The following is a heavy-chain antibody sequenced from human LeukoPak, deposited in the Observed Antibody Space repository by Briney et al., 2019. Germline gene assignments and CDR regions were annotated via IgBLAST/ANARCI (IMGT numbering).Heavy chain of an antibody. CDR1: GGSISSYY. D-gene: IGHD3-3*01. CDR3: ARKSGVVTKYYSYYYRDV. V-gene: IGHV4-4*07. CDR2: IYTSGST. J-gene: IGHJ6*03. Sequence: KPSETLSLTCTVSGGSISSYYWSWIRQPAGKGLEWIGRIYTSGSTNYNPSLKSRVTISVDKSKNQFSLKLSSVTAADTAVYYCARKSGVVTKYYSYYYRDVWGKGTTVTVSS.